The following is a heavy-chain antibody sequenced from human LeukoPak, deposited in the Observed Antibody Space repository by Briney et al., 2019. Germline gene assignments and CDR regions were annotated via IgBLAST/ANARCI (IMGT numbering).Heavy chain of an antibody. CDR1: GGSISSYY. CDR2: IYYSGST. J-gene: IGHJ4*02. D-gene: IGHD2-15*01. Sequence: SETLSLTCTVSGGSISSYYWSWIRQPPGKGLEWIGYIYYSGSTNYNPSLKSRVTISVDTSKNQFSLKPSSVTAADTAVYYCARQRKGYCSGGSCYDFDYWGQGTLVTVSS. V-gene: IGHV4-59*08. CDR3: ARQRKGYCSGGSCYDFDY.